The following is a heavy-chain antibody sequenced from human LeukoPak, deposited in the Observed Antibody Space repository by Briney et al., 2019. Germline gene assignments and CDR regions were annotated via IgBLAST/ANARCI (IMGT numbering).Heavy chain of an antibody. D-gene: IGHD7-27*01. V-gene: IGHV3-23*01. CDR2: ISGSGGST. CDR1: GFTFSTYA. CDR3: AKDVNWGSSHFDY. Sequence: GGSLRLSCAASGFTFSTYAMSWVRQAPGKGLEWASGISGSGGSTYYADSVKGRFTISRDNSKNTLYLQMNSLRAEDTAVYYCAKDVNWGSSHFDYWGQGTLVTVSS. J-gene: IGHJ4*02.